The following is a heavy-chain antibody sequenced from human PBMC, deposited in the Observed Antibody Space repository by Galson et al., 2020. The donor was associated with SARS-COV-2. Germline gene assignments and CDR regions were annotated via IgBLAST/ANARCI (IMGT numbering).Heavy chain of an antibody. CDR2: ISAYNGNT. Sequence: ASVKVSCKASGYTFTSYGISWVRQAPGQGLEWMGWISAYNGNTNYAQKLQGRVTMTTDTSTSTAYMELRSLRSDDTAVYYCAREYQGGLVYYYYGMDVWGQGTTVTVSS. D-gene: IGHD6-19*01. CDR3: AREYQGGLVYYYYGMDV. J-gene: IGHJ6*02. CDR1: GYTFTSYG. V-gene: IGHV1-18*01.